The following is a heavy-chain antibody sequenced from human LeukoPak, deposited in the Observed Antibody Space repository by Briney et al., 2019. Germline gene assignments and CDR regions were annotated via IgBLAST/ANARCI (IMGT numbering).Heavy chain of an antibody. D-gene: IGHD6-13*01. Sequence: SETLSLTCTVSGCSLSGDYWSWIRQPPGKGLEWIGYIYYSGSTNYNPSLKSRVTISVDTSKNQFSLKLISVTGPDPALYYCARSAAAGHFDYWGQGTLVTVSS. CDR1: GCSLSGDY. V-gene: IGHV4-59*01. CDR2: IYYSGST. J-gene: IGHJ4*02. CDR3: ARSAAAGHFDY.